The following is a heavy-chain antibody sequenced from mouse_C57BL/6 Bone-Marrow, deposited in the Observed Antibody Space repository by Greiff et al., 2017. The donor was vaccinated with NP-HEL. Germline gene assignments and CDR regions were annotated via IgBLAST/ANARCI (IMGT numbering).Heavy chain of an antibody. CDR2: IYPGSGST. CDR3: ARGGCYYGSRENPY. CDR1: GYTFTSYW. J-gene: IGHJ3*01. V-gene: IGHV1-55*01. Sequence: QVQLQQPGAELVKPGASVKMSCKASGYTFTSYWITWVKQRPGQGLEWIGVIYPGSGSTNYNEKFKSKATLTVDTSSSTAYMQLSSLTSEDSAVYYGARGGCYYGSRENPYWGQGTLVTVSA. D-gene: IGHD1-1*01.